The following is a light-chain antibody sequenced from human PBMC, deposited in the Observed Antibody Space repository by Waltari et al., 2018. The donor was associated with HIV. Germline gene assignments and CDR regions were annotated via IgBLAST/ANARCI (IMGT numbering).Light chain of an antibody. CDR3: CSYAGSSTLV. J-gene: IGLJ1*01. CDR2: DVS. Sequence: QSALTQPASVSGSPGQSITISCTGTSSDVGNYNYVSWYQQHPGKAPKLMIYDVSKRPSGVSNRFSGSKSGNTASLTISGLQAEDEADYYCCSYAGSSTLVFGTGTKVTVL. CDR1: SSDVGNYNY. V-gene: IGLV2-23*02.